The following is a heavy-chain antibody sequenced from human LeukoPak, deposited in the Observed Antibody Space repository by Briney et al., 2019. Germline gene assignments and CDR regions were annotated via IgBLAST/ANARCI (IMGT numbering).Heavy chain of an antibody. V-gene: IGHV1-58*01. CDR2: IVVGSGNT. J-gene: IGHJ3*02. CDR3: AVVPGAFDI. D-gene: IGHD2-15*01. Sequence: SVKVSFKASGFTFSSSAVQWVRQARGQRLEWIGWIVVGSGNTKYAQKFQERVTMTRDMSTNTAYMELSSLRSEDTAVYYCAVVPGAFDIWGQGTMVTVSS. CDR1: GFTFSSSA.